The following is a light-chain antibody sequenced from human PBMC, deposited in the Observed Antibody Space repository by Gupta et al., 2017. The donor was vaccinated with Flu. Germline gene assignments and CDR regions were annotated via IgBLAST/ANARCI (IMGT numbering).Light chain of an antibody. CDR3: QQRSNWPPEGT. CDR2: DAS. J-gene: IGKJ4*01. Sequence: EIVLTQSPATLSLSPGERATLSCRASQSVSTYLAWYQQKPGQAPRLLIHDASNRATGIPARFSGSGSGTDFTLTISSLEPEDVAVYYCQQRSNWPPEGTFGGGTNVEIK. V-gene: IGKV3-11*01. CDR1: QSVSTY.